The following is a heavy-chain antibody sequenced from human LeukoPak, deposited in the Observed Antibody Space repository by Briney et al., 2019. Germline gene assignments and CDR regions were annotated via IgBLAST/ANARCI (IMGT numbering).Heavy chain of an antibody. Sequence: PGGSLRLSCAAPGFTFSSYWMSWVRQAPGKGLEWVANIKQDGSEKYYVDSVKGRFTISRDNAKDSLYLQMNSLRAEDTAVYYCARDIPQGLSYFDYWGQGTLVTVSS. V-gene: IGHV3-7*04. CDR2: IKQDGSEK. CDR1: GFTFSSYW. CDR3: ARDIPQGLSYFDY. J-gene: IGHJ4*02. D-gene: IGHD2-2*02.